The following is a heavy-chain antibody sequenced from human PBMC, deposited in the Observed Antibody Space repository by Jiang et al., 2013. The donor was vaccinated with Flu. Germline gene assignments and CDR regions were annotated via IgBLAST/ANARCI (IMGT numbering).Heavy chain of an antibody. V-gene: IGHV4-34*01. J-gene: IGHJ4*02. Sequence: LLKPSETLSLTCAVYGGSFSGYYWSWIRQPPGKGLEWIGEINHSGSTNYNPSLKSRVTISVDTSKNQFSLKLSSVTAADTAVYYCARGSKKALSSTSIAVAGTGLLDYWGQGTLVTVSS. CDR2: INHSGST. CDR3: ARGSKKALSSTSIAVAGTGLLDY. D-gene: IGHD6-19*01. CDR1: GGSFSGYY.